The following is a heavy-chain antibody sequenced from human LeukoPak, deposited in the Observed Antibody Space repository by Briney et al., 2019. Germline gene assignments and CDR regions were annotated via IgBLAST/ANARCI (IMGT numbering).Heavy chain of an antibody. D-gene: IGHD3-22*01. V-gene: IGHV3-53*01. CDR3: ARDVYYYDSSGYYQLVDY. J-gene: IGHJ4*02. Sequence: GGSLRLSCAASGFTVSSNYMSWVRQAPGKGLEWVSDIYSGGSTYYADSVKGRFTISRDNSKNTLYLPMNSLRAEDTAVYYCARDVYYYDSSGYYQLVDYWGQGTLVTVSS. CDR1: GFTVSSNY. CDR2: IYSGGST.